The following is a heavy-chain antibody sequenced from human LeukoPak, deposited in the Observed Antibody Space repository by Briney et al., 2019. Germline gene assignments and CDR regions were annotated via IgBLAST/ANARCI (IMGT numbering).Heavy chain of an antibody. CDR3: ARATPYSYYGMDV. CDR1: GGSITSYY. CDR2: IYYIGNT. J-gene: IGHJ6*02. Sequence: PSETLSLTCTVSGGSITSYYGSWIRQPPGKGLEWIGYIYYIGNTNYNPSLKSRVTISVDTSKNQFSLKLSSVTAADTAVYYCARATPYSYYGMDVWGQGTTVTVSS. V-gene: IGHV4-59*01.